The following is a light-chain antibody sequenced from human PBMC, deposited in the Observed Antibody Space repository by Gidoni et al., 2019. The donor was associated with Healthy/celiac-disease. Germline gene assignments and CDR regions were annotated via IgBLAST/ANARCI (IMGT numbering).Light chain of an antibody. CDR1: QSVLYSSNNKNY. CDR3: QQYYSTPYT. J-gene: IGKJ2*01. V-gene: IGKV4-1*01. Sequence: DIVLTQSPDFLAVSLGERATINCKSSQSVLYSSNNKNYLAWYQQKPGQPPKLLIYWASTRESGVPDRFSGSGSGTDFTLTISSLQAEDVAGYYCQQYYSTPYTFGQGTKLEIK. CDR2: WAS.